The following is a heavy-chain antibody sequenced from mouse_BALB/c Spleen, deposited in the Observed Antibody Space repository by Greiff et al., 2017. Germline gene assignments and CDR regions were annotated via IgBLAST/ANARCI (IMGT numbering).Heavy chain of an antibody. D-gene: IGHD1-1*01. J-gene: IGHJ2*01. CDR1: GFTFSSFG. Sequence: DVQLQESGGGLVQPGGSRKLSCAASGFTFSSFGMHWVRQAPEKGLEWVAYISSGSSTIYYADTVKGRFTISRDNPKNTLFLQMTSLRSEDTAMYYCARYGSSFYFDYWGQGTTLTVSS. CDR3: ARYGSSFYFDY. CDR2: ISSGSSTI. V-gene: IGHV5-17*02.